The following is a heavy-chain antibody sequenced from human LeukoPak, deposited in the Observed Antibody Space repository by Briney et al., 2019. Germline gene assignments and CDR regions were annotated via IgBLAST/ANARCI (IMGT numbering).Heavy chain of an antibody. CDR1: GFTVSSNY. V-gene: IGHV3-53*01. Sequence: PGGSLRLSCAASGFTVSSNYMSWVRQAPGKGLEWVSVIYSGGSTYYADSVKGRFTISRDNSKNTLYLQMNSLRAEDTAVYYCARVGLYDSSGLNAFDIWGQGTMVTVSS. CDR2: IYSGGST. CDR3: ARVGLYDSSGLNAFDI. D-gene: IGHD3-22*01. J-gene: IGHJ3*02.